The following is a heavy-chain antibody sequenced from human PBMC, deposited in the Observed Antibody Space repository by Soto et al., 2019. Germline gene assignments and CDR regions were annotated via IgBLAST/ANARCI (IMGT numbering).Heavy chain of an antibody. CDR2: IIPLFRTP. CDR1: GGTFSSSA. D-gene: IGHD3-3*02. J-gene: IGHJ6*02. Sequence: QVQVVQSGAEVKEPGSSVKVSCQASGGTFSSSALSWVRQAPGQGLEWMGGIIPLFRTPDYAQKFQGRVTITADEPTSTAYMELSSLRSEDTAIYYCARDNGRPQLGGNYYYITDVWGQGTTITVSS. CDR3: ARDNGRPQLGGNYYYITDV. V-gene: IGHV1-69*12.